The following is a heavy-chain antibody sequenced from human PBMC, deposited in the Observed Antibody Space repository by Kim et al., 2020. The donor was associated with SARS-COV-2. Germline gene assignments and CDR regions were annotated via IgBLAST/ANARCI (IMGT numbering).Heavy chain of an antibody. D-gene: IGHD3-3*01. Sequence: SETLSLTCTVSGGSISSVDYYWSWIRQPPGKGLEWIGYIYYSGSTYYNPSLKSRVTISVDTSKNQFSLKLSSVTAADTAVYYCARGPTYYDFWSGRPDYIFGMDVWGKGTTVTVSS. CDR1: GGSISSVDYY. J-gene: IGHJ6*04. V-gene: IGHV4-30-4*01. CDR3: ARGPTYYDFWSGRPDYIFGMDV. CDR2: IYYSGST.